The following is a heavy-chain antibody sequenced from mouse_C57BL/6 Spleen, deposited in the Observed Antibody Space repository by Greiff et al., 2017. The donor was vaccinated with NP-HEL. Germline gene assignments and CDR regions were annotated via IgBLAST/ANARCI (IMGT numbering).Heavy chain of an antibody. CDR1: GYSFTGYY. CDR3: ALMTTVVGNFDV. J-gene: IGHJ1*03. Sequence: EVQLQQSGPELVKPGASVKISCTASGYSFTGYYMHWVKQSSEPSLEWIGEINPSTGGTSYNQKFKGKATLTVDKSSSTAYMQLKSLTSEDSAVYYWALMTTVVGNFDVWGTGTTVTVSS. CDR2: INPSTGGT. D-gene: IGHD1-1*01. V-gene: IGHV1-43*01.